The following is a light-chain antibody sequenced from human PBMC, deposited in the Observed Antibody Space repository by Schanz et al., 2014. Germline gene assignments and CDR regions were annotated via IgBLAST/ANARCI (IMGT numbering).Light chain of an antibody. CDR3: QQYGSSQWT. J-gene: IGKJ1*01. Sequence: EIVMTQSPATLSVSPGERATLSCRASESISDNLAWYQHKPGQAPRLLIYGASTRATGIPARFSGGGSGTEFTLTISSLQPEDFAVYYCQQYGSSQWTFGLGTKVEIK. CDR2: GAS. V-gene: IGKV3-15*01. CDR1: ESISDN.